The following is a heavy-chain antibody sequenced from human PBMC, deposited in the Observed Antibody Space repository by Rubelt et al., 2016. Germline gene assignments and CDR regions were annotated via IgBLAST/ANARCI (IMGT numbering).Heavy chain of an antibody. D-gene: IGHD6-13*01. J-gene: IGHJ1*01. CDR2: ISGSGGST. Sequence: VRQAPGKGLEWVSAISGSGGSTYYADSVKGRFTISRDNSKNTLYLQMNSLRAEDTAVYYCAKGSSSWPEYFQHWGQGTLVTVSS. CDR3: AKGSSSWPEYFQH. V-gene: IGHV3-23*01.